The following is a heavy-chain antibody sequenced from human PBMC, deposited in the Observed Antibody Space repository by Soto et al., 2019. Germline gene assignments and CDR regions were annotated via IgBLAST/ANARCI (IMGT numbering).Heavy chain of an antibody. CDR3: ARDFGYGYYLDC. CDR2: ITDSSDTV. CDR1: GFSFSNYN. J-gene: IGHJ4*02. D-gene: IGHD5-18*01. V-gene: IGHV3-48*02. Sequence: GGSLRLSCVASGFSFSNYNMNWARQAPGKGLEWVSYITDSSDTVHYADSVRGRFTISRDNAGSSLYLQMNSLRDEDTAVYFCARDFGYGYYLDCWGRGTLVTVAS.